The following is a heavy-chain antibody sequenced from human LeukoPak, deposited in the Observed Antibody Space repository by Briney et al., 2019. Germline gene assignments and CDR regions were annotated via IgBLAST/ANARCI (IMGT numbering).Heavy chain of an antibody. CDR1: RYTFTGYY. Sequence: ATAKVSCKASRYTFTGYYMHWVRQAPGQGLEGMGWIYGNSGGTNYAQKFQGRVTMTRDTSISTAYMELSRLTSDDTAVYYCARGGGITGCDLDYWGQGTLVTVSS. D-gene: IGHD3-16*01. CDR2: IYGNSGGT. CDR3: ARGGGITGCDLDY. V-gene: IGHV1-2*02. J-gene: IGHJ4*02.